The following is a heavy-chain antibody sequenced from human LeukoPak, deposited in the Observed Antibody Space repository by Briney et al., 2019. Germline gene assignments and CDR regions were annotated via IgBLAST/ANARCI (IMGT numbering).Heavy chain of an antibody. CDR3: ARSVGTNWSYFFDY. CDR2: IYGGGVT. V-gene: IGHV4-59*01. CDR1: GGSISSFH. Sequence: PSETLSLTCTVSGGSISSFHWNWLRQSPGRGLEWIGYIYGGGVTNYNPSLRFRVTMSIDTSKNKFSLSLKSVTAEDTAVYYCARSVGTNWSYFFDYWGQGTLVTVSS. D-gene: IGHD3-3*01. J-gene: IGHJ4*02.